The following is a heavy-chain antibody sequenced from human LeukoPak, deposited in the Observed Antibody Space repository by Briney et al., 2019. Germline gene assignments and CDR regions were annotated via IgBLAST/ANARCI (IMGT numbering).Heavy chain of an antibody. V-gene: IGHV3-30*02. CDR1: GFTFSSYG. D-gene: IGHD3-3*01. Sequence: GSLRLSCAASGFTFSSYGMHWVRQAPGKGLEWVAVIYYDGSHKYYADSVKGRFTISRDNSKNTLYLQLNSLRAEDTAVYYCAKEGNYDFWSGSSYYYMDVWGKGTTVTVSS. CDR3: AKEGNYDFWSGSSYYYMDV. CDR2: IYYDGSHK. J-gene: IGHJ6*03.